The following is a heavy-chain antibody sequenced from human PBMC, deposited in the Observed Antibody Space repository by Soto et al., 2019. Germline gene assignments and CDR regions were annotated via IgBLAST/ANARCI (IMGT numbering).Heavy chain of an antibody. J-gene: IGHJ5*02. V-gene: IGHV4-30-2*01. CDR1: GGYISSGGYS. CDR2: IYHSGST. CDR3: ARGSWVGYCTNGVCFFPTERQNNWFDP. D-gene: IGHD2-8*01. Sequence: SETLSLTCAVSGGYISSGGYSWSWIRQPPGKGLEWIGYIYHSGSTYYNPSLKSRVTISVDRSKNQFSLKLSSVTAADTAVYYCARGSWVGYCTNGVCFFPTERQNNWFDPWGQGTLVTVSS.